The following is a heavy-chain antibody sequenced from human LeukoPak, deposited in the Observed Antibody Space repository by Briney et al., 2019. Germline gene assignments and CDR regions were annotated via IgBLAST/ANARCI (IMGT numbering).Heavy chain of an antibody. CDR1: GGSISSYY. CDR2: IYYSGST. CDR3: ARRGYDFWSGSNYYYMDV. Sequence: SETLSLTCTVSGGSISSYYWSWVRQPPGKGLEWIGYIYYSGSTNYNPSLKSRVTISVDTSKNQFSLKLSSVTAADTAVYYCARRGYDFWSGSNYYYMDVWGKGTTVTVSS. D-gene: IGHD3-3*01. V-gene: IGHV4-59*01. J-gene: IGHJ6*03.